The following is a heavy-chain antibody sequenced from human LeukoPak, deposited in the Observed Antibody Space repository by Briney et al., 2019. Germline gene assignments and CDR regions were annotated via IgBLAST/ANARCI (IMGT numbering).Heavy chain of an antibody. CDR3: ASCFVRGVNPILGSYGMDV. CDR2: INPNSGGT. J-gene: IGHJ6*02. V-gene: IGHV1-2*02. Sequence: AASVKVSCKASGYTFTGYYMHWVRQAPGQGLEWMGWINPNSGGTNYAQKFQGRVTMTRDTSISTAYMELRRLRSDDTAVYYCASCFVRGVNPILGSYGMDVWGQGTTVTVSS. D-gene: IGHD3-10*02. CDR1: GYTFTGYY.